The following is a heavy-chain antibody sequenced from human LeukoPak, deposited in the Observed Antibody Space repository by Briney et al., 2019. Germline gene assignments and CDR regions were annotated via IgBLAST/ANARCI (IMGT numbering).Heavy chain of an antibody. Sequence: GESLRLSCAASGLTFSNYWMSWVRQAPGKGLEWVGNIQEDGSAQYYVDSVKGRFTISRANAKTSLYLQMNSLRVDATAVYYFARVAYGERYWGQGNLGSVSS. CDR1: GLTFSNYW. CDR3: ARVAYGERY. J-gene: IGHJ4*02. D-gene: IGHD4-17*01. V-gene: IGHV3-7*01. CDR2: IQEDGSAQ.